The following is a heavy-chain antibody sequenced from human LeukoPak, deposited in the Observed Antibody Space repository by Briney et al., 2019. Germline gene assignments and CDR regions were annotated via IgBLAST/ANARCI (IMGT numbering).Heavy chain of an antibody. V-gene: IGHV3-30*18. D-gene: IGHD3/OR15-3a*01. CDR2: VSYDGSDK. Sequence: GRSLRLSCAASGFIFSGYGMNWVRQAPGKGLEWVALVSYDGSDKYYADSVKGRFTISRDNSKNTLYLQMNSLRGEDTAVYYCAKAHLLDWLLPFDYWGQGTLVTVSS. J-gene: IGHJ4*02. CDR1: GFIFSGYG. CDR3: AKAHLLDWLLPFDY.